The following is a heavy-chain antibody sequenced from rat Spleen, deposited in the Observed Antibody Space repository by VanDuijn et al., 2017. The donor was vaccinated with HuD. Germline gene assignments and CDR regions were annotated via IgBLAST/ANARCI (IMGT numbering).Heavy chain of an antibody. Sequence: QVQLKESGPGLVQPSRTLSLTCTVSGFSLTSYGVSWVRQTPGKGLEWIAAIWSGGSTYYNSVFKSRLSISRDTSKSQVLLKMNNLGSEDTAIYYFAGGGSGGLNWFAHWGQGTLVTVSS. J-gene: IGHJ3*01. CDR1: GFSLTSYG. CDR2: IWSGGST. D-gene: IGHD1-1*01. V-gene: IGHV2S8*01. CDR3: AGGGSGGLNWFAH.